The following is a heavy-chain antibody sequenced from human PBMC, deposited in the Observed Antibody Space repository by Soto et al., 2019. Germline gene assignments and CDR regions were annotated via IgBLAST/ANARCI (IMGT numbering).Heavy chain of an antibody. CDR2: INPSDGST. V-gene: IGHV1-46*01. CDR3: ASEYEYSSSLVAFDI. D-gene: IGHD6-6*01. Sequence: ASVKVSCKASGYTFTSYYMHWVRQAPGQGLEWMGIINPSDGSTSYAQKFQGRVTMTRDTSTSTVYMELSSLRSEDTAVYYCASEYEYSSSLVAFDIWGQGTMVTVSS. J-gene: IGHJ3*02. CDR1: GYTFTSYY.